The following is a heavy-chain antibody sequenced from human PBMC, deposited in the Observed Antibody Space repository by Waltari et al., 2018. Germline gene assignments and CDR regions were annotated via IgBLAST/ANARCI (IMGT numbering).Heavy chain of an antibody. CDR3: ARQQSVPTSGCFDF. Sequence: QVRLQESGPGPVKTSATLSLTCRVSRDSIAATDNYWAWIRQPPGKRLEWIGSIHRGGNTYYNPSLKSRVTISVDTSKNRFSLKVDSVTAADTSIYYCARQQSVPTSGCFDFWGQGAQVAVSA. D-gene: IGHD3-10*01. V-gene: IGHV4-39*01. J-gene: IGHJ4*02. CDR2: IHRGGNT. CDR1: RDSIAATDNY.